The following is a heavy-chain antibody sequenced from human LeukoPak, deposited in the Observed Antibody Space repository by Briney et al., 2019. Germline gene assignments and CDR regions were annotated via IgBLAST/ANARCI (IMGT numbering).Heavy chain of an antibody. CDR3: ARGRGFGGPPNWFDP. J-gene: IGHJ5*02. Sequence: GGSLRLSCAASGFTFSTYSMNWVRQAPGKGLEWVSSISSSDSYIHYADSVKGRFTISRDNAKNSLYLQMNSLRAEDTAVYYCARGRGFGGPPNWFDPWGQGTLVTVSS. CDR1: GFTFSTYS. CDR2: ISSSDSYI. V-gene: IGHV3-21*01. D-gene: IGHD3-10*01.